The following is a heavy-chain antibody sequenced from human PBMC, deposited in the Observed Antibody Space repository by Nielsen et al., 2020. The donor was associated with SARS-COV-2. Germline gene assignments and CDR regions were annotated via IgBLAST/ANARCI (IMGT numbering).Heavy chain of an antibody. CDR3: AREACSGSRCSPGYFYYGVDV. CDR2: ISAYNGKT. D-gene: IGHD2-15*01. V-gene: IGHV1-18*01. CDR1: GYTFNHFG. Sequence: ASVKVSCKASGYTFNHFGFSWVRQAPGQGLEWMGWISAYNGKTNYAQKFQGRVTMTTDTSTSTGYMDLGGLTSDDTGVYYCAREACSGSRCSPGYFYYGVDVWGQGTMVTVSS. J-gene: IGHJ6*02.